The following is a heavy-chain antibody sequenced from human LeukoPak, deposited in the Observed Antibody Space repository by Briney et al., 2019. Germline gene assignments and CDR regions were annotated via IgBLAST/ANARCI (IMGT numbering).Heavy chain of an antibody. CDR2: IYSGST. J-gene: IGHJ4*02. D-gene: IGHD5-18*01. CDR1: GDSISSYY. CDR3: ARGFEYNYRYTFGY. Sequence: SETLSLTCSVSGDSISSYYWTWMRQPAGKGLEWIGYIYSGSTDYNPSLKSRVTISVDTSRNQFSLQLSSVTAADTAVYYCARGFEYNYRYTFGYWGQGTLVTVSS. V-gene: IGHV4-59*01.